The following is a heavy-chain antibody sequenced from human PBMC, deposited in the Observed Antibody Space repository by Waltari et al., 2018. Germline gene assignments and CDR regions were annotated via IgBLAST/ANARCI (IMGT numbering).Heavy chain of an antibody. D-gene: IGHD3-3*01. CDR3: ARDGRFPYYYYYMDV. V-gene: IGHV4-4*07. Sequence: QVQLQESGPVLVKPSETLSLTCTVSGGSISSYYWSWIRQPAGKGLEWIGRIYTSGSTNYNPSLKSRVTMSVDTSKNQFSLKLSSVTAADTAVYYCARDGRFPYYYYYMDVWGKGTTVTISS. CDR2: IYTSGST. CDR1: GGSISSYY. J-gene: IGHJ6*03.